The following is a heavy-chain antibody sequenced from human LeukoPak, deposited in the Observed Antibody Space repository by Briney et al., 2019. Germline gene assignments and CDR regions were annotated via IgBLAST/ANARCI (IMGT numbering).Heavy chain of an antibody. CDR2: IYYSGST. D-gene: IGHD3-22*01. CDR3: AKGGQYYYDSSAHYY. Sequence: PSETLSLTCTVSGGSISSYYWSWIRQPPGKGLEWIGYIYYSGSTNYNPSLKSRVTISVDTSKNQFSLKLSSVTAADTAVYFCAKGGQYYYDSSAHYYWGQGILVTVSS. J-gene: IGHJ4*02. CDR1: GGSISSYY. V-gene: IGHV4-59*12.